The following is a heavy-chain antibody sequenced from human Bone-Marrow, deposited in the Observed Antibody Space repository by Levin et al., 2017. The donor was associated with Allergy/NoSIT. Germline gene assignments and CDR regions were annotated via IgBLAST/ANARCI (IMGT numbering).Heavy chain of an antibody. V-gene: IGHV3-30*18. J-gene: IGHJ4*02. CDR1: GLTFSRDD. CDR3: AKKTSGYGYFDY. Sequence: GGSLRLSCAASGLTFSRDDMHWIRQAPGKGLEWLALISYDGSNKDYINSVRGRFTVSRDNSKNMLYLQMNSLRPEDTAVYYCAKKTSGYGYFDYWGQGTLVTVSS. CDR2: ISYDGSNK. D-gene: IGHD5-12*01.